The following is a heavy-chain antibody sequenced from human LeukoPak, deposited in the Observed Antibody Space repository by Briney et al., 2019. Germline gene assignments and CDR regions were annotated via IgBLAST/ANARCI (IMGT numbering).Heavy chain of an antibody. V-gene: IGHV4-30-4*01. CDR3: ARDRGSSSWYYFDY. J-gene: IGHJ4*02. CDR2: IYYSGST. Sequence: PPETLSLTCTVSGGSISSGDYYWSWIRQPPGKGLEWIGYIYYSGSTYYNPSLKSRVTISVDTSKNQFSLKLSSVTAADTAVYYCARDRGSSSWYYFDYWGQGTLVTVSS. CDR1: GGSISSGDYY. D-gene: IGHD6-13*01.